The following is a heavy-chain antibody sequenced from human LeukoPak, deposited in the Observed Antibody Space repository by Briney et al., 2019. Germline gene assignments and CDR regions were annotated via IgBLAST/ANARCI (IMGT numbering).Heavy chain of an antibody. J-gene: IGHJ3*02. D-gene: IGHD3-10*01. CDR2: ISGSGGST. CDR3: AKSGGMVRGVIRAFDI. Sequence: GGSLRLSCAASGFTFSSYVMSWVRQAPGKGLEWVSAISGSGGSTYYADSVKGRFTISRDNSKNTLYLQMNSLRAEDTAVYYCAKSGGMVRGVIRAFDIWGQGTMVTVSS. CDR1: GFTFSSYV. V-gene: IGHV3-23*01.